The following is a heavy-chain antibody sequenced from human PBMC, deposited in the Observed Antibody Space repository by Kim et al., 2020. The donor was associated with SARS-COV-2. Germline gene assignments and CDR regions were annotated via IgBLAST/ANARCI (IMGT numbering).Heavy chain of an antibody. CDR3: ARDVRGVYY. Sequence: GGSLRLSCAASVFTVSSNYMSWVRQAPGKGLEWVSVIYSGGSTYYADSVKGRFTISRDNSKNTLYLQMNSLRAEDTAVYYCARDVRGVYYWGQGTLVTVSS. CDR2: IYSGGST. J-gene: IGHJ4*02. D-gene: IGHD2-8*01. CDR1: VFTVSSNY. V-gene: IGHV3-53*01.